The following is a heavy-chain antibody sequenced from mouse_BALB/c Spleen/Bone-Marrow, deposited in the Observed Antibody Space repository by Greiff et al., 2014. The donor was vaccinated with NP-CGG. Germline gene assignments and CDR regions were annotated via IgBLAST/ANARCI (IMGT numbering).Heavy chain of an antibody. J-gene: IGHJ3*01. CDR1: GFKIKDNY. Sequence: VQLQPSGAELVKPGASVKLSCTASGFKIKDNYMHWGEQRPEQGLEWIGRIDPANGNTKYDPKFQGKAPITADTSSNTAYLQLSSLTSEDTAVYYCAIYYYGSSGFAYWGQGTPVTVSA. D-gene: IGHD1-1*01. CDR3: AIYYYGSSGFAY. V-gene: IGHV14-3*02. CDR2: IDPANGNT.